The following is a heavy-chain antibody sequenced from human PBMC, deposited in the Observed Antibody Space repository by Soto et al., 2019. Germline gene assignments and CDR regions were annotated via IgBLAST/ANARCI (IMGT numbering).Heavy chain of an antibody. V-gene: IGHV4-59*01. Sequence: SETLSLTCTVSGGSMSSYYWTWLRQSPGRGLEWIGYISYSGSTYYSPSLKSRVTISADTSKNQFSLRMNSMIAADTAVYYCARADPDASVGYWGQGTLVTVSS. CDR2: ISYSGST. CDR1: GGSMSSYY. J-gene: IGHJ4*02. D-gene: IGHD2-15*01. CDR3: ARADPDASVGY.